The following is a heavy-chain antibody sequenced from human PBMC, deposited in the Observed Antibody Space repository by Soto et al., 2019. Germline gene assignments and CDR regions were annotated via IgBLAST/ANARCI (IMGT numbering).Heavy chain of an antibody. CDR3: ARGDCSSTSCYNPFDY. D-gene: IGHD2-2*01. CDR2: ISSSSSYI. Sequence: EVQLVESGGGLVKPGGSLRLSCADSGFTFSSYSMNWVRQAPGKGLEWVSSISSSSSYIYYADSVKGRFTISRDNAKNSLYLQMNSLRAEDTAVYYCARGDCSSTSCYNPFDYWGQGTLVTVSS. V-gene: IGHV3-21*01. CDR1: GFTFSSYS. J-gene: IGHJ4*02.